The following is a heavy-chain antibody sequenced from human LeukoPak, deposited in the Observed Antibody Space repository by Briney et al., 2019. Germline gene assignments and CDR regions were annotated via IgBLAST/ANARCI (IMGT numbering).Heavy chain of an antibody. CDR1: GFTFSSSP. Sequence: GGSLRLSCAAPGFTFSSSPMSWVRQAPGKGLEWVSGISNSGGTAYYADSVKGRFTISRDNSRNTLYLQMSSLRVEDTAVYYCAKDHRSSPAGYWGQGTLVTV. V-gene: IGHV3-23*01. D-gene: IGHD6-13*01. J-gene: IGHJ4*02. CDR2: ISNSGGTA. CDR3: AKDHRSSPAGY.